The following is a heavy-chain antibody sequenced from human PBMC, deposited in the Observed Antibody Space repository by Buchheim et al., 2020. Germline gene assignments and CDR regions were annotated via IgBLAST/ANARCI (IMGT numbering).Heavy chain of an antibody. CDR3: AEEHVILGVTGWFDP. CDR2: TTRSGAE. CDR1: GLTFSSCD. V-gene: IGHV3-23*04. D-gene: IGHD1-26*01. Sequence: EVQLVESGGGLVQPGGSLRLSCAASGLTFSSCDMSWFRQAPGKGLEWVSATTRSGAEYYADSVRGRFTVSRDNSNNTMDLQMNRLRAEDTAVYYCAEEHVILGVTGWFDPWGQGTL. J-gene: IGHJ5*02.